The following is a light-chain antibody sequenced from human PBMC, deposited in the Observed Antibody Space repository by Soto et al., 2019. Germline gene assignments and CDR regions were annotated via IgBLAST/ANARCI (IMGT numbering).Light chain of an antibody. V-gene: IGLV2-18*02. Sequence: QSALTQPPSVSGSPGQSVTISCTGTSSDIGRHNHVSWYQQPPGTAPKLMIYELINRPSGVPGRFSGSKSDNTASLTISGLQAEDEADYYCSSFTSSSTWVFGGGTKVTVL. CDR1: SSDIGRHNH. CDR2: ELI. CDR3: SSFTSSSTWV. J-gene: IGLJ3*02.